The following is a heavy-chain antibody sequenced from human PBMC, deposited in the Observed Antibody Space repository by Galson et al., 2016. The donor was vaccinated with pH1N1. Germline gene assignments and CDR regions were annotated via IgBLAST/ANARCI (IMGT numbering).Heavy chain of an antibody. CDR3: ARSYCSSTSCYGGSYYYYGMDV. D-gene: IGHD2-2*01. V-gene: IGHV7-4-1*01. CDR1: GYTFTSNA. J-gene: IGHJ6*02. CDR2: INTNTGNP. Sequence: SVKVSCKASGYTFTSNAMNWVRQAPGQGLEWMGRINTNTGNPTYAQGFTGRVLFSLDTSVSTASLQIRSLTAEDTAVYYCARSYCSSTSCYGGSYYYYGMDVWGQGTTVTVSS.